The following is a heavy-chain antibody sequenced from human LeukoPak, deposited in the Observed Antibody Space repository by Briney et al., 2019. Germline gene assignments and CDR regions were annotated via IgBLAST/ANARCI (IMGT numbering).Heavy chain of an antibody. V-gene: IGHV3-66*01. CDR3: TKSFDWLDNWFDP. CDR1: GFNVRSNY. CDR2: IFSGGST. D-gene: IGHD3-9*01. Sequence: TGGSLRLSCAASGFNVRSNYMSWVRQAPGKGLEWVSIIFSGGSTYYADSVKDRFTISRDNSMNTLYLQLNSLRAEDTAVYYCTKSFDWLDNWFDPWGQGSLVTVSS. J-gene: IGHJ5*02.